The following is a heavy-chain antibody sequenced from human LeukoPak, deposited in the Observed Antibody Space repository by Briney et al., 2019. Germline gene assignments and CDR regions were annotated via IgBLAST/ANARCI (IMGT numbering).Heavy chain of an antibody. J-gene: IGHJ4*02. Sequence: SETLSLTSTVSGGSISSFYWRSIRQPPGKGLEWIGYIYYSGSSNYNPSLKSRVIMSVDTSKNQFSLNLTSVTAAVTAVYYCARERGVDMADCGGGSCYMSLYRRGPGTLVTVSS. CDR3: ARERGVDMADCGGGSCYMSLYR. CDR2: IYYSGSS. D-gene: IGHD2-15*01. CDR1: GGSISSFY. V-gene: IGHV4-59*12.